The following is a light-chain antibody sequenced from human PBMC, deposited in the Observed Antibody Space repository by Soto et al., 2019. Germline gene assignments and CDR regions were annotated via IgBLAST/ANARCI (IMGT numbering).Light chain of an antibody. CDR1: SSNIGAGYD. CDR3: HSYAVSLSGAV. CDR2: DNN. V-gene: IGLV1-40*01. Sequence: QSVLTQPPSVSGAPGQRVTISCTGSSSNIGAGYDVHWYQQLPGTAPKVLIYDNNNRPSGVPDRFSGSMSGTSASLAITGLQAEDEDVYYCHSYAVSLSGAVFGGGTKLTVL. J-gene: IGLJ2*01.